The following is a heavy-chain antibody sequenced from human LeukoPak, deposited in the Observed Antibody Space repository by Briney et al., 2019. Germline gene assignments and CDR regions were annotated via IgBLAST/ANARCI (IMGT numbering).Heavy chain of an antibody. D-gene: IGHD3-10*01. Sequence: SQTLSLTCAISGDTVSSNSAAWSWIRQSPSRGLEWLGRTYYRSKWSNDYAVSVKSRITISPDTSKNQFSLQLNSVTAADTAVYYCARVWTGSGSYHIDYWGQGTLVTVSS. CDR3: ARVWTGSGSYHIDY. J-gene: IGHJ4*02. V-gene: IGHV6-1*01. CDR1: GDTVSSNSAA. CDR2: TYYRSKWSN.